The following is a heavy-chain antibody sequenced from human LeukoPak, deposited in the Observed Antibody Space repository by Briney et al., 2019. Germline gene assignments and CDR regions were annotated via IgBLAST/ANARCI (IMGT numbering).Heavy chain of an antibody. J-gene: IGHJ4*02. CDR3: AGEGHYYDSTGYYYGGEDY. V-gene: IGHV4-4*07. CDR1: GGSITTYY. D-gene: IGHD3-22*01. CDR2: IYTRGST. Sequence: PSETLSLTCTVSGGSITTYYWSWIRQPAGKGLWWIGRIYTRGSTNYTPSLKSRVTMSVDTSKNQSSLKLSSVTAADTAVYYCAGEGHYYDSTGYYYGGEDYWGQGTLVTVSS.